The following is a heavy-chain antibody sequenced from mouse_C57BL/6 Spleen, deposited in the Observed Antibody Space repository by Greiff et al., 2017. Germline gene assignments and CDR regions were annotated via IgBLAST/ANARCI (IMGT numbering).Heavy chain of an antibody. CDR3: TTQYGNYQAY. D-gene: IGHD2-1*01. V-gene: IGHV14-1*01. CDR2: IDPEDGDT. CDR1: GFNIKDYY. J-gene: IGHJ3*01. Sequence: VKLQQSGAELVRPGASVQLSCTASGFNIKDYYMHWVKQRPEQGLEWIGRIDPEDGDTEYAPKFQGKATMTADTSSNTAYLQLSSLTSEDTAVYYCTTQYGNYQAYWGQGTLVTVSA.